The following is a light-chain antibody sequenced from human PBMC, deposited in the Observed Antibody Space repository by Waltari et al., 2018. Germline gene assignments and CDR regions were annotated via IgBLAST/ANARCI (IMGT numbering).Light chain of an antibody. CDR1: SNDVGGYHY. J-gene: IGLJ3*02. Sequence: QSALTQPRSVSGSPGPSVTISCTGSSNDVGGYHYFSWYQQHPGKAPKLMIYDVSKRPSGVPDRFSGSKSGNTASLTISGLQAEDEADYYCCSYAGSNTLVFGGGTKLTVL. CDR2: DVS. CDR3: CSYAGSNTLV. V-gene: IGLV2-11*01.